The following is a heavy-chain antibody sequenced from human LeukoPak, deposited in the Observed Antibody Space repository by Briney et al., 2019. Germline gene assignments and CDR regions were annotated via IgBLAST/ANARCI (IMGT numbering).Heavy chain of an antibody. D-gene: IGHD2-2*01. CDR2: ISGSGGST. CDR3: AKVKGRIVVVPAAVDY. V-gene: IGHV3-23*01. Sequence: GGSLRLSCAASGFTFSSYAMSWVRQAPGKGLEWVSAISGSGGSTYYADSVKGRFTISRDNSKNTLYLQMNSLRAEDTAVYYCAKVKGRIVVVPAAVDYWGQGTLVTVSS. J-gene: IGHJ4*02. CDR1: GFTFSSYA.